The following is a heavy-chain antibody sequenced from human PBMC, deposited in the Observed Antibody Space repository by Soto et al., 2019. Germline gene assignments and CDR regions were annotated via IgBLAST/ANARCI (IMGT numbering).Heavy chain of an antibody. J-gene: IGHJ6*02. CDR3: ARGLCGWSQEHYFYGVDI. Sequence: SETLSLTCTVSGASVSSGSYGWSWIRHPPGKDLEWLGYIYYSGSTNYNPSHQGRVTISIDTSKNEFSLKLRSVTAADTAVYYCARGLCGWSQEHYFYGVDIRAQRTTVTVSS. CDR2: IYYSGST. D-gene: IGHD6-19*01. CDR1: GASVSSGSYG. V-gene: IGHV4-61*01.